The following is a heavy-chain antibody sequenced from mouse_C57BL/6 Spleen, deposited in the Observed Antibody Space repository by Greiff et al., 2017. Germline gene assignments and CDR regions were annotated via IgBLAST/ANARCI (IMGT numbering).Heavy chain of an antibody. CDR3: ARQDDGYSYWYFDV. V-gene: IGHV5-15*01. D-gene: IGHD2-3*01. J-gene: IGHJ1*03. CDR2: ISNLAYSI. CDR1: GFTFSDYG. Sequence: EVQVVESGGGLVQPGGSLTLSCAASGFTFSDYGMAWVRQAPRKGPEWVAFISNLAYSIYYADTVTGRFTISRENAKNTLYLEMSILRSEDTAMYYCARQDDGYSYWYFDVWGTGTTVTVSS.